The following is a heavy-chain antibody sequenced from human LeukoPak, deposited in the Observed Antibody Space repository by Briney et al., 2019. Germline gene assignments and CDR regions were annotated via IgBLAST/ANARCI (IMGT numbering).Heavy chain of an antibody. CDR2: INHSGSN. CDR3: ARGKYYCSGGTCAPPLDS. D-gene: IGHD2-15*01. Sequence: SETLSLTCAVNGGSFSGYYWTWVRQPPGKGLGWIGEINHSGSNIYNPSLKSRVTMSVDTTKNQVSLKMTSLTAADTAVYYCARGKYYCSGGTCAPPLDSWGQGTLVIVSS. CDR1: GGSFSGYY. V-gene: IGHV4-34*01. J-gene: IGHJ4*02.